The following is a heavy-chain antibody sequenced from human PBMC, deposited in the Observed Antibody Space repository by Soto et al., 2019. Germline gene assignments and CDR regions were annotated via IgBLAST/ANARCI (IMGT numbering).Heavy chain of an antibody. D-gene: IGHD2-15*01. CDR1: GGSISSYY. CDR2: IYYIGST. J-gene: IGHJ4*02. CDR3: ARDLRGSSGGFDY. Sequence: PSETLSLTCTVSGGSISSYYWSWIRQPPGKGLEWIGYIYYIGSTNYNPSLKSRVTISVDTSKNQFSLKLSSVTAADTAVYYCARDLRGSSGGFDYWGQGTLVTVSS. V-gene: IGHV4-59*01.